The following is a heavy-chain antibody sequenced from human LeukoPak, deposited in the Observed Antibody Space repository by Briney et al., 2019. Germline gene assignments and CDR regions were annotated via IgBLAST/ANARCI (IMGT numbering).Heavy chain of an antibody. D-gene: IGHD2-2*01. J-gene: IGHJ4*02. CDR2: ISGSGGST. CDR3: AKGMLTVVPAAAFDY. CDR1: GFTFSSYA. V-gene: IGHV3-23*01. Sequence: PGGSLRLSCAASGFTFSSYAMSWVRQAPGKGLEWVSAISGSGGSTYYADSVKGRFTVSRDNSKKTLYLQMNSLRAEDTAVYYCAKGMLTVVPAAAFDYWGQGTLVTVSS.